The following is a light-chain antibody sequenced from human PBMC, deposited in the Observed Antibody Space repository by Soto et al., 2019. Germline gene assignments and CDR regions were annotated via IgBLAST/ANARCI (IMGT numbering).Light chain of an antibody. Sequence: IQMTQSPSSLSASVGDRVIITCRASQSVTTYLNWYQQKPGTAPKLLIYGASTLQSGVPPRFSGSGSGTDFTLTITSLQPEDFATYYCQQSYRNPRTFGPGTKVDIK. CDR2: GAS. V-gene: IGKV1-39*01. CDR1: QSVTTY. J-gene: IGKJ3*01. CDR3: QQSYRNPRT.